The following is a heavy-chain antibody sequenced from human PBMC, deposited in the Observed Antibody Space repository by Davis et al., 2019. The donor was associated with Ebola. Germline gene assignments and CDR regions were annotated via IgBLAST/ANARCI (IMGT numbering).Heavy chain of an antibody. CDR1: GFTFRDYA. Sequence: GESLKISCAASGFTFRDYAMSWVRQAPGKGLEWLSTISGSSDTTHYADSVKGRFIISRDKSNNTLYLEMSSLRVDDTAVYYCATTQWLREFDNWGQGTLVTVSS. CDR3: ATTQWLREFDN. CDR2: ISGSSDTT. J-gene: IGHJ4*02. D-gene: IGHD6-19*01. V-gene: IGHV3-23*01.